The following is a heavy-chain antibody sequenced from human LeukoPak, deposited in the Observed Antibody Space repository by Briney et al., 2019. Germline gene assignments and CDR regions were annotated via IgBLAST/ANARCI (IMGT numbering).Heavy chain of an antibody. CDR3: ARVGPGYDFWSGYPYLDY. V-gene: IGHV4-61*01. D-gene: IGHD3-3*01. CDR2: IYHSGST. Sequence: SETLSLTCTVSGGSVSSGSYYWSWIRQPPGKGLEWIGEIYHSGSTNYNPSLKSRVTISVDKSKNQFSLKLSSVTAADTAVYYCARVGPGYDFWSGYPYLDYWGQGTLVTVSS. CDR1: GGSVSSGSYY. J-gene: IGHJ4*02.